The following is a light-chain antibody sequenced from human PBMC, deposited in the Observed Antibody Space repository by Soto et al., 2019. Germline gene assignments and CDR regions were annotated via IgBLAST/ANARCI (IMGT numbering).Light chain of an antibody. CDR2: GAS. J-gene: IGKJ2*01. Sequence: EIVMTQSPATLSVSPWERATLSFWSSQSVSSNFAWYQQRPGQAPRLLIHGASTRATGIPARFSGSGSGTEFTLTISSLQSEDFAVYYCQQYQNWPLFNFGQGTKVDIK. CDR1: QSVSSN. CDR3: QQYQNWPLFN. V-gene: IGKV3-15*01.